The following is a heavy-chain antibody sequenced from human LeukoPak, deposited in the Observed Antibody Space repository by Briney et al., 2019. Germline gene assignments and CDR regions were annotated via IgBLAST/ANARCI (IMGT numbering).Heavy chain of an antibody. D-gene: IGHD3-10*01. J-gene: IGHJ4*02. V-gene: IGHV3-30-3*01. CDR2: ISYDVITK. Sequence: PGRSLRLSCSASGFTFTNYPIHWVRQAPGKGLEWVAVISYDVITKYYADSVKGRFTISRDNSKNTLYLQMNSLRAEDTAVYYCATMVRGVLWGQGTLVTVSS. CDR3: ATMVRGVL. CDR1: GFTFTNYP.